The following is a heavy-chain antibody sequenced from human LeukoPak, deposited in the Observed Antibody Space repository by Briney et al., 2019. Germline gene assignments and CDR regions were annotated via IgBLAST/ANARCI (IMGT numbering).Heavy chain of an antibody. CDR2: IIPIFGTA. V-gene: IGHV1-69*13. J-gene: IGHJ3*02. Sequence: ASVKVSCKDSGGTFSSYAISWVRQAPGQGLEWMGGIIPIFGTANYAQKFQGRVTITADESTSTAYMELSSLRSEDTAVYYCARDRNYYDSSGYDAFDIWGQGTMVTVSS. CDR1: GGTFSSYA. D-gene: IGHD3-22*01. CDR3: ARDRNYYDSSGYDAFDI.